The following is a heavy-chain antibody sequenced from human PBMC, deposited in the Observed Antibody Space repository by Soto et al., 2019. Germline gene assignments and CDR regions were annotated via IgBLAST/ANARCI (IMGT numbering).Heavy chain of an antibody. CDR2: STKSPTYI. CDR3: VRDPRDIIDGDFDY. CDR1: GFTLSSYP. Sequence: PXGSLRLSCAASGFTLSSYPLNWVRQAPGKGLEWVSSSTKSPTYIFYADSVKGRFTISGDNAKNSLYLQMDRLRAEDTAVYYSVRDPRDIIDGDFDYWGQGTLVTVSS. D-gene: IGHD2-15*01. V-gene: IGHV3-21*01. J-gene: IGHJ4*02.